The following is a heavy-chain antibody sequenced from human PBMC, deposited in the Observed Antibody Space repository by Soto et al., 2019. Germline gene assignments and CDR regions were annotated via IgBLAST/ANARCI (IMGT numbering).Heavy chain of an antibody. CDR2: IVTDGDP. D-gene: IGHD3-3*01. V-gene: IGHV3-13*05. J-gene: IGHJ4*02. CDR3: ARWSYLDY. Sequence: PGGSLRLSCAASGFTSSNYDMYWVRQHIVKGLEWVSCIVTDGDPSYPGSVRGRFTISRETANTSQYLQMNSLRAGDTAVYYCARWSYLDYWGQGTRVTVSS. CDR1: GFTSSNYD.